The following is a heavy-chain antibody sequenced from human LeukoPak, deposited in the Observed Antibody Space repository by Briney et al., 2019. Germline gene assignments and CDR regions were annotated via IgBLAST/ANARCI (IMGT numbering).Heavy chain of an antibody. CDR3: VRESISGYYHRRLDC. V-gene: IGHV4-61*02. Sequence: KTSQTLSLTCTVSGGSISSGSYYWSWIRQPAGKGLEWIGRIYTSGSTNYNPSLKSRVTISVDTSKNQFSLKLSSVTAADTAVYYCVRESISGYYHRRLDCWGQGTLVTVSS. CDR2: IYTSGST. J-gene: IGHJ4*02. D-gene: IGHD3-22*01. CDR1: GGSISSGSYY.